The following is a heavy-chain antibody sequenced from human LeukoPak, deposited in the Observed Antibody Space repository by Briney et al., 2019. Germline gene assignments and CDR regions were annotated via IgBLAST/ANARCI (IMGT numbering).Heavy chain of an antibody. CDR1: GFTFSSYS. J-gene: IGHJ4*02. CDR2: ISSGSRTI. V-gene: IGHV3-48*01. D-gene: IGHD1-20*01. CDR3: ARESISGHRDFDY. Sequence: PGGSLRLSCAASGFTFSSYSMNWLRQARGKGLEWLSYISSGSRTISYADSVKGRFTVSSDNAKSSLYLQMNSLRAEDTAVYSCARESISGHRDFDYWGQGALVTVSS.